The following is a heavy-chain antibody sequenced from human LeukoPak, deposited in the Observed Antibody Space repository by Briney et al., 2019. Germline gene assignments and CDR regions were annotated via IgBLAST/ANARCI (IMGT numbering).Heavy chain of an antibody. CDR2: ISAYNGNT. V-gene: IGHV1-18*01. Sequence: SVKVSCKASGYTFTSYGISWVRQAPGQGLEWMGWISAYNGNTNYAQKLQDRVTMTTDTSTSTAYMELRSLRSDDTAVYYCARGGGYYDSSGYYYEKDWGQGTLVTVSS. CDR1: GYTFTSYG. J-gene: IGHJ4*02. D-gene: IGHD3-22*01. CDR3: ARGGGYYDSSGYYYEKD.